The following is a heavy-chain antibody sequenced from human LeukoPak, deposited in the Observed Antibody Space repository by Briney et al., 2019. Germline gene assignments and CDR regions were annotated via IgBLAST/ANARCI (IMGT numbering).Heavy chain of an antibody. Sequence: SETLSLTCTVSGGSISSSSYYWGWIRQPPGKGLEWIGSIYYSGSTYYNPSLKSRVTISVDTSKNQFSLKLSSVTAADTAVYYCARSRRITIFGPDAFDIWGQGTMVTVSS. J-gene: IGHJ3*02. CDR2: IYYSGST. D-gene: IGHD3-3*01. CDR1: GGSISSSSYY. CDR3: ARSRRITIFGPDAFDI. V-gene: IGHV4-39*01.